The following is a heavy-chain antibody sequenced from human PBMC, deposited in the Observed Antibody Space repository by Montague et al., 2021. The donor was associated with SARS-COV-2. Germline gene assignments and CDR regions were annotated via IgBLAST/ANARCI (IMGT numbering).Heavy chain of an antibody. D-gene: IGHD2-15*01. J-gene: IGHJ4*01. Sequence: SLRLSCAASGFTFENYAMTWFRQTPEKGLEWVSALSCDSAWTDYXGSLKGRFTISRGNSKNTMYLHMSSLRAEDTGIYYCAKRRSCSTVYWGHGTLVTVSS. V-gene: IGHV3-23*01. CDR2: LSCDSAWT. CDR3: AKRRSCSTVY. CDR1: GFTFENYA.